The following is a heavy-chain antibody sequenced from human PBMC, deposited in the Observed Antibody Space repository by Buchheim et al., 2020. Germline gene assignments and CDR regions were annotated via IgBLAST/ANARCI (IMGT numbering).Heavy chain of an antibody. CDR3: ARRSRRLQHSIDY. Sequence: QVQLQQWGAGLLKPSETLSLTCAVYGGSFSGYYWSWIRQPPGKGLEWIGEINHSGSTNYNPSLKSRVTMSVATSKNQFSLKLSSVTAADTAVYYCARRSRRLQHSIDYWGQGTL. V-gene: IGHV4-34*01. J-gene: IGHJ4*02. CDR1: GGSFSGYY. CDR2: INHSGST. D-gene: IGHD5-24*01.